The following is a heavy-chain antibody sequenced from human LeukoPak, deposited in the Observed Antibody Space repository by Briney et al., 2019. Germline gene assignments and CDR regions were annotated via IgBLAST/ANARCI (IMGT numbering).Heavy chain of an antibody. J-gene: IGHJ4*02. CDR1: GGSINSYY. D-gene: IGHD5/OR15-5a*01. CDR3: ARLPSTRTLDFDH. V-gene: IGHV4-59*08. Sequence: SETLSLTCTVSGGSINSYYWSWIRQPPGKGLEGIGSIYYSGSTDYNPSLKSRATISVDTSKNQFSVKLSSVTAADTAVYYCARLPSTRTLDFDHWGQGTLVTVSS. CDR2: IYYSGST.